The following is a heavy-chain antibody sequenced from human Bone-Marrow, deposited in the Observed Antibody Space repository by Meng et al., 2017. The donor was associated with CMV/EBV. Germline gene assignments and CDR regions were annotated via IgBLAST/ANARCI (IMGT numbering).Heavy chain of an antibody. V-gene: IGHV3-9*01. D-gene: IGHD6-19*01. CDR2: ISWNSGSI. CDR1: GFTFDDYA. J-gene: IGHJ5*02. Sequence: SLKISCAASGFTFDDYAMHWVRQAPGKGLEWVSGISWNSGSIGYADSVKGRFTISRDNAKNSLYLQMNSLRAEDTALYYCSKGHVGQWLVDWFDPWGQGTLVTVSS. CDR3: SKGHVGQWLVDWFDP.